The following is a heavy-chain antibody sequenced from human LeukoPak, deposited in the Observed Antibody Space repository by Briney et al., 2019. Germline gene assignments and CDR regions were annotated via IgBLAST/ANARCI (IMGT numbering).Heavy chain of an antibody. V-gene: IGHV4-34*01. D-gene: IGHD3-3*01. J-gene: IGHJ4*02. Sequence: PSETLSLTCAVYGGSFSGYYWSWIRQPPGKGLEWIGEINHTGSTYYNPSLKSRVTISVDKSKNQFSLKLSSVTAADTAVYYCARVYYDFWSGYSYYFDYWGQGTLVTVSS. CDR2: INHTGST. CDR3: ARVYYDFWSGYSYYFDY. CDR1: GGSFSGYY.